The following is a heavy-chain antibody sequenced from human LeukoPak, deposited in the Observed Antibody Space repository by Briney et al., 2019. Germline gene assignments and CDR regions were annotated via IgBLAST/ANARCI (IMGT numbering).Heavy chain of an antibody. CDR2: ISYDGRNK. J-gene: IGHJ4*02. Sequence: PGGSLRLSCAASGFTFSSYGMHWVRQAPGKGLDWVAVISYDGRNKYYANSVKGRFTISRDNSKNTLYLQMNSLRAEDTAVYYCAEDFNTVTTIDSWGQGTLVTVSS. V-gene: IGHV3-30*18. D-gene: IGHD4-17*01. CDR1: GFTFSSYG. CDR3: AEDFNTVTTIDS.